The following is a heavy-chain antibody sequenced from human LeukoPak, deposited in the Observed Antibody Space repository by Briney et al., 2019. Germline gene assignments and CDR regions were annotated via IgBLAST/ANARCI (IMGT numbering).Heavy chain of an antibody. CDR1: GYTFTGYY. V-gene: IGHV1-2*02. J-gene: IGHJ4*02. Sequence: ASVKVSCKASGYTFTGYYMHWVRQAPGQGLEWMGWINPNSGGTNYAEKFQGRVTMTWDTSISTAYMELSRLRSDDTAVYHCARSNTGLDYWGQGTLVTVSS. CDR2: INPNSGGT. CDR3: ARSNTGLDY. D-gene: IGHD1-14*01.